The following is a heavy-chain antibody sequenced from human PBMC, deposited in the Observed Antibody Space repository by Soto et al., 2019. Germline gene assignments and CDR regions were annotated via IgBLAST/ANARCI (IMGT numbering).Heavy chain of an antibody. CDR2: ISFDGNKK. D-gene: IGHD5-12*01. CDR3: AREDDYNYRYFNYGLDV. V-gene: IGHV3-30-3*01. Sequence: GGSLRLSCAASGFTFKNYALHWVRQAPGKGLKWVAVISFDGNKKYFSDSVKGRFTISRDNFRNTLYLQMNNLRVEDAALYFCAREDDYNYRYFNYGLDVWGQGTTVTVSS. J-gene: IGHJ6*02. CDR1: GFTFKNYA.